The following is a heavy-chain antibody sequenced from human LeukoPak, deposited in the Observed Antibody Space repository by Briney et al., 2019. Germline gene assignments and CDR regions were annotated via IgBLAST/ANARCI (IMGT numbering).Heavy chain of an antibody. CDR3: AKDRRIVGATAFDY. CDR2: IQYDGSNK. J-gene: IGHJ4*02. V-gene: IGHV3-30*02. CDR1: GFTFSSYG. D-gene: IGHD1-26*01. Sequence: GGSLRLSCAASGFTFSSYGMHWVRQAPGKGLEWVAFIQYDGSNKYYADSMKGRFTISRDNSKNTLYLQMNSLRAEDTAVYYCAKDRRIVGATAFDYWGQGTLVTVSS.